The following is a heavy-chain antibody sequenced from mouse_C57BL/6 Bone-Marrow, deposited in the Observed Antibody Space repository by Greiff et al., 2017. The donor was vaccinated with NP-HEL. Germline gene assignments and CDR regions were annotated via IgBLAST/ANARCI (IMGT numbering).Heavy chain of an antibody. Sequence: QVQLQQSGAELAKPGASVKLSCKASGYTFTSYWMHWVKQRPGQGLEWIGYINPSSGYTKYNQKFKDKATLTADKSSSTAYMQLSSLTYEDSAVYYCARFTTVVDWYFDFWGTGTTVTVSS. CDR1: GYTFTSYW. D-gene: IGHD1-1*01. V-gene: IGHV1-7*01. CDR3: ARFTTVVDWYFDF. J-gene: IGHJ1*03. CDR2: INPSSGYT.